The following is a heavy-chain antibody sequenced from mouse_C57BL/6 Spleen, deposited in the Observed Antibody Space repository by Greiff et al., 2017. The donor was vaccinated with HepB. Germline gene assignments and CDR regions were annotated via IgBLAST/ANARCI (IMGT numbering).Heavy chain of an antibody. J-gene: IGHJ3*01. CDR3: ARHEALEWAWFAY. V-gene: IGHV1-62-2*01. CDR1: GYTFTEYT. D-gene: IGHD1-3*01. Sequence: VQGVESGAELVKPGASVKLSCKASGYTFTEYTIHWVKQRSGQGLEWIGWFYPGSGSIKYNEQFKDKATLTADKSSSTVYMELSRVTSEDSAVYFCARHEALEWAWFAYWGQGTLVTVSA. CDR2: FYPGSGSI.